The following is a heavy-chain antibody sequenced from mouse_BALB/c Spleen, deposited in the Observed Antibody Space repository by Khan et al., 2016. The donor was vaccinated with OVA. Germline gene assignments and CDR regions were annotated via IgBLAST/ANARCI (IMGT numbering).Heavy chain of an antibody. Sequence: EVQLQESGPDLVKPSQSLSLTCTVTGYSITSGYSWHWIRQFPGNKLEWMGYIHYSGSTNYNPFLKIRISITRDTSKNQFFLQLTSVTTEDTATYYCAKALWRGAMDYWGQGTSVTGSS. V-gene: IGHV3-1*02. J-gene: IGHJ4*01. CDR1: GYSITSGYS. CDR2: IHYSGST. CDR3: AKALWRGAMDY. D-gene: IGHD1-1*02.